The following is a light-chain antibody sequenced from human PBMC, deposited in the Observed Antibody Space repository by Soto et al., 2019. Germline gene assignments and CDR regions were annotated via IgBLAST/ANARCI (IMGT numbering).Light chain of an antibody. J-gene: IGKJ2*01. Sequence: DIQMTQSASSLSASVGDRVTITCRASQTFNKFLNWYQQKPGKAPKLLIYAASSLQGGVPSRFSGSGSGTDFTLTISSLQPEDFATYYCQQSYRTPYTFGQGTKLEIK. CDR1: QTFNKF. V-gene: IGKV1-39*01. CDR2: AAS. CDR3: QQSYRTPYT.